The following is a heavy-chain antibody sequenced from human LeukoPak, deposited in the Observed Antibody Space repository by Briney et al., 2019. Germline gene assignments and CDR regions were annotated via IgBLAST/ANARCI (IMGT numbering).Heavy chain of an antibody. D-gene: IGHD3-22*01. CDR1: GFTITDYG. V-gene: IGHV3-23*01. J-gene: IGHJ4*02. Sequence: GGSLRLSCAVSGFTITDYGMSWVRQAPGKGLEWVSAISLDGDTEYYADSVRGRFIISRDSSRNTLYLQINGLRPEDTALYYCAQGYSSGYYPYWGQGTLVTVSS. CDR3: AQGYSSGYYPY. CDR2: ISLDGDTE.